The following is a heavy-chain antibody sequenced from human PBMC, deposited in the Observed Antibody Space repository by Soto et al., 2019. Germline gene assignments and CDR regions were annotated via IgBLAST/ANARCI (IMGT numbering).Heavy chain of an antibody. J-gene: IGHJ4*02. CDR3: ARALLTYYYASSGYYSFDY. CDR1: GGTFGSYA. V-gene: IGHV1-69*13. D-gene: IGHD3-22*01. CDR2: IIPIFGTA. Sequence: AAVKVSCKASGGTFGSYAISWVRQAPGQGXEWMGGIIPIFGTANYAQKFQGRVTITADESTSTAYMELSSLRSEDTAVYYCARALLTYYYASSGYYSFDYWGQGNLVTVSS.